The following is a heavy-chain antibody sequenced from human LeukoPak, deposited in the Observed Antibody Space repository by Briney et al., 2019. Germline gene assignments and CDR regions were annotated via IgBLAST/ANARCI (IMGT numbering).Heavy chain of an antibody. CDR2: FDPEDGET. V-gene: IGHV1-24*01. D-gene: IGHD2-2*01. CDR1: GYTLTELS. J-gene: IGHJ1*01. Sequence: ASVKVSCKVSGYTLTELSMHWVRQAPGKGLEWMGGFDPEDGETIYAQKFQGRVTMTEDTSTDTAYMELSSLRSEDTAVYYCATSSTSCYGCGEYFQHWGQGTLVTVSS. CDR3: ATSSTSCYGCGEYFQH.